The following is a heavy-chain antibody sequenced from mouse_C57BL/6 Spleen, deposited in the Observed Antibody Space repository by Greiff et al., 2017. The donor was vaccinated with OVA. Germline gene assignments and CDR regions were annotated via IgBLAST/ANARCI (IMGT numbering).Heavy chain of an antibody. Sequence: EVKLMESGGGLVKPGGSLKLSCAASGFTFSSYAMSWVRQTPEKRLEWVATISDGGSYTYYPDNVKGRFTISRDNAKNNLYLQMSHLKSEDTAMYYCARDLYYGSSYDAMDYWGQGTSVTVSS. D-gene: IGHD1-1*01. J-gene: IGHJ4*01. V-gene: IGHV5-4*01. CDR3: ARDLYYGSSYDAMDY. CDR2: ISDGGSYT. CDR1: GFTFSSYA.